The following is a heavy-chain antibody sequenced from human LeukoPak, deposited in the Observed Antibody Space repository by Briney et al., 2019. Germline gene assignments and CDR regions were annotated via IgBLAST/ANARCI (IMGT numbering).Heavy chain of an antibody. D-gene: IGHD6-19*01. J-gene: IGHJ4*02. CDR3: ARVADDYLDY. CDR2: INQTGSEK. V-gene: IGHV3-7*01. CDR1: GFTFSSYW. Sequence: GGSLRLSCAASGFTFSSYWMSWVRQAPGKGLEWVASINQTGSEKYFVDSVKGRFTISRDNAKNSLYLQMNSLRAEDTAVYYCARVADDYLDYWGQGTLVTVSS.